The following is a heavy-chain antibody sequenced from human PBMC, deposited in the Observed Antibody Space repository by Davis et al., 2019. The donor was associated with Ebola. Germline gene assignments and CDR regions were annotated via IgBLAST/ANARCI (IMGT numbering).Heavy chain of an antibody. Sequence: PSETLSLTFAVYGGSLRGYYRSWVRQPPGKGLEWIGEINHSGGTNYSPSLKSRVTTSVDTSRNQFSLKLTSVTAADTAIYYCARRITVHYYMDVWGKGTPVTVSS. CDR3: ARRITVHYYMDV. CDR1: GGSLRGYY. V-gene: IGHV4-34*01. CDR2: INHSGGT. J-gene: IGHJ6*03. D-gene: IGHD1-20*01.